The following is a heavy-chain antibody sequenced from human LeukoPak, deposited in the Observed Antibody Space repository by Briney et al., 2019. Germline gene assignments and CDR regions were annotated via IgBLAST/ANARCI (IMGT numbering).Heavy chain of an antibody. V-gene: IGHV3-30-3*01. CDR3: AKDHLHYSLVKYCSGGSCYGLGHY. CDR2: ISYDGSNK. Sequence: PGGSLRLSCAASGFTFSRFAMHCVRQAPGKGLEWVAVISYDGSNKYYADSVKGRFTISRDNSKNTLYLQMNSLRAEDTAVYYCAKDHLHYSLVKYCSGGSCYGLGHYWGQGTLVTVSS. J-gene: IGHJ4*02. D-gene: IGHD2-15*01. CDR1: GFTFSRFA.